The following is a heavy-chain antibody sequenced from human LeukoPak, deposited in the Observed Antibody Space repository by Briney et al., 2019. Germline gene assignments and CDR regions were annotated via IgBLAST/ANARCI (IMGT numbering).Heavy chain of an antibody. Sequence: PGGSLRLSCATSGFTFSTFWMHWVRQAPGKGLVWVSRINHDGSSTNYADSVKGRFTTSRDNAKHTLYLQMNILRAEDTAVYYCARAVAYCSSTSCHNMDVWGKGTTVTASS. V-gene: IGHV3-74*01. CDR1: GFTFSTFW. D-gene: IGHD2-2*02. CDR3: ARAVAYCSSTSCHNMDV. CDR2: INHDGSST. J-gene: IGHJ6*03.